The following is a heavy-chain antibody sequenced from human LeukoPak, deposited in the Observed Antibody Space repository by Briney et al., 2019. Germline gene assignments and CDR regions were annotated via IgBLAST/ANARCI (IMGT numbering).Heavy chain of an antibody. D-gene: IGHD2-15*01. Sequence: GGSLRLSCAASGFTFSSYWMSWVRQAPGKGLEWVANIKQDGSEKFYVDSVKGRFTISTDTAKNSLYLLMNSLRAEDTAVYYCATASLSSLLTFDYWGQGTLVTVSS. CDR3: ATASLSSLLTFDY. CDR2: IKQDGSEK. J-gene: IGHJ4*02. V-gene: IGHV3-7*01. CDR1: GFTFSSYW.